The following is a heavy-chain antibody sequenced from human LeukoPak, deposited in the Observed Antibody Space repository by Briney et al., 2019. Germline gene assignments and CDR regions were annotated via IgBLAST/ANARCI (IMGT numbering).Heavy chain of an antibody. CDR3: ARGVAVAGRTDAFDI. V-gene: IGHV1-18*01. CDR1: GYTFTSYG. D-gene: IGHD6-19*01. CDR2: ISAYNGNT. Sequence: GASVKVSRKASGYTFTSYGISWVRQAPGQGLEWMGWISAYNGNTNYAQKLQGRVTMTTDTSTSTAYMELRSLRSDDTAVYYCARGVAVAGRTDAFDIWGQGTMVTVSS. J-gene: IGHJ3*02.